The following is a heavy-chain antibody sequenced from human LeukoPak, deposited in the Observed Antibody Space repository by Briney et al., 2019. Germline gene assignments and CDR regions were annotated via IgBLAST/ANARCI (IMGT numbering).Heavy chain of an antibody. V-gene: IGHV3-7*03. CDR3: ATARYCSGGSCYSYEYFQH. D-gene: IGHD2-15*01. CDR1: GFTISSYW. Sequence: GSLRLSCAASGFTISSYWMSWVRQAPGKGLEWVANIKQDGSEKYYVDSVKGRFTISRDNAKNSLYLQMNSLRAEDTAVYYCATARYCSGGSCYSYEYFQHWGQGTLVTVSS. J-gene: IGHJ1*01. CDR2: IKQDGSEK.